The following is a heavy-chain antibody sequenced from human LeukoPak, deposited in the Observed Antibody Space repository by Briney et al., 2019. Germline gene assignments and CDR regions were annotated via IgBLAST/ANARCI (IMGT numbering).Heavy chain of an antibody. J-gene: IGHJ3*02. CDR2: IKSKTDGGTT. CDR3: AKVFGYSYGPPVAFDI. D-gene: IGHD5-18*01. V-gene: IGHV3-15*01. Sequence: GGSLRLSCAASGFTFSNAWMSWVRQAPGKGLEWVGRIKSKTDGGTTDYAAPVKGRFTISRDDSKNTLYLQMNSLKTEDTAVYYCAKVFGYSYGPPVAFDIWGQGTMVTVSS. CDR1: GFTFSNAW.